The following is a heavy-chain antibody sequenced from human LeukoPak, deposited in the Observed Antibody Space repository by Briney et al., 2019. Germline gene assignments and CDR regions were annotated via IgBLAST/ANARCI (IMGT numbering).Heavy chain of an antibody. CDR3: ARGPYCSSTSCYSPYYSYYMDV. D-gene: IGHD2-2*01. CDR2: IYPGDSNT. J-gene: IGHJ6*03. V-gene: IGHV5-51*01. Sequence: GESLKISCKGSGYSFTNYWIGWVRQLPGEGLEWMGIIYPGDSNTRYSPSFQGQVTISADKAITTAYLQWSSLKASDTAMYYCARGPYCSSTSCYSPYYSYYMDVWGKGATVTVS. CDR1: GYSFTNYW.